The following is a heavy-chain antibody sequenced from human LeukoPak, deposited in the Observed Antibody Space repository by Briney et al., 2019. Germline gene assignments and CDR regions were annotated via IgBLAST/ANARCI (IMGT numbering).Heavy chain of an antibody. CDR1: DCSISTYY. Sequence: SETLSLTCTVSDCSISTYYWSWIRQPPGKGLEWIGYIYYTGSTNYNPSLKSRVTISVDTSKNQFSLKLSSVAAADTAMYYCARASSGYSLFDYWGQGTLVTVSS. J-gene: IGHJ4*02. D-gene: IGHD3-22*01. CDR2: IYYTGST. V-gene: IGHV4-59*01. CDR3: ARASSGYSLFDY.